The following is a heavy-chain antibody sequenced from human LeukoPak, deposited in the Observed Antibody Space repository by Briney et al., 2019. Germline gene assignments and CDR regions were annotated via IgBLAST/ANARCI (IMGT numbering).Heavy chain of an antibody. CDR3: ARWDGWFGELFQGNYYYYGMDV. J-gene: IGHJ6*02. Sequence: SQTLSLTCAVSGGSISSGGYSWSWIRQPPGKGLEWIGYIYHSGSTYYNPSLKSRVTISVDTSKNQFSLKLSSVTAADTAVYYCARWDGWFGELFQGNYYYYGMDVWGQGTSVTVSS. CDR1: GGSISSGGYS. CDR2: IYHSGST. D-gene: IGHD3-10*01. V-gene: IGHV4-30-2*02.